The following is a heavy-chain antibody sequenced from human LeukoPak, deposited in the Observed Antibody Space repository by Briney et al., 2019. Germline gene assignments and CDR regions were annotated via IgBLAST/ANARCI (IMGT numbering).Heavy chain of an antibody. CDR2: IHYSGST. Sequence: SETLSLTCTVSGGSISSYYWSWIRQPPGKGLEWIGYIHYSGSTNYNPSLKSRVTISVDTSKNQFSPKLSSVTAADTAVYYCARGDSSGYWYFDYWGQGTLVTVSS. D-gene: IGHD3-22*01. CDR3: ARGDSSGYWYFDY. CDR1: GGSISSYY. J-gene: IGHJ4*02. V-gene: IGHV4-59*01.